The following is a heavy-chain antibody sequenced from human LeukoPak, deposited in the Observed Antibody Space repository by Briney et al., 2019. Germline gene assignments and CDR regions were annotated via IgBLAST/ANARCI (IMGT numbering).Heavy chain of an antibody. D-gene: IGHD1-7*01. CDR3: ARDRGSINWNYVPFDY. CDR1: GGTFSSYA. J-gene: IGHJ4*02. CDR2: ISAHNGNT. Sequence: ASVKVSCKASGGTFSSYAISWVRQAPGQGLEWMGWISAHNGNTYYAQKLQDRVTMTTDTSTSTAYMELRSLRSDDTAMYYCARDRGSINWNYVPFDYWGQGALVTVSS. V-gene: IGHV1-18*01.